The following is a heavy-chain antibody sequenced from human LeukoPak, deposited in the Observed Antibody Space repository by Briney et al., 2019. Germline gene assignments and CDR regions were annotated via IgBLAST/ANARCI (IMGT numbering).Heavy chain of an antibody. CDR1: GGSLSSSSYY. Sequence: SETLSLTCTVSGGSLSSSSYYWGWLRQPPGRGLEGVGSIYYSGSTYYNPSRKRRVTISGNTSKKQFAQKERSVTAADTAVYYCARDSTEIVLMVYAPEAPDYWGQGTLVTVSS. CDR3: ARDSTEIVLMVYAPEAPDY. V-gene: IGHV4-39*06. CDR2: IYYSGST. J-gene: IGHJ4*02. D-gene: IGHD2-8*01.